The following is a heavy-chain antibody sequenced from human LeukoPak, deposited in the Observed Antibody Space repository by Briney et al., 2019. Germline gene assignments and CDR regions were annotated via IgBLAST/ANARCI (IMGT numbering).Heavy chain of an antibody. J-gene: IGHJ1*01. Sequence: PSETLSLTCAVYGGSFSGYYWSWIRQPSGKGLEWIGEINHSGSTNYNPSLKSRVTISVDTSKNQFSLKLSSVTAADTAVYYCARGGAAAGIGSIRQGYFQHWGQGTLVTVSS. CDR1: GGSFSGYY. D-gene: IGHD6-13*01. V-gene: IGHV4-34*01. CDR3: ARGGAAAGIGSIRQGYFQH. CDR2: INHSGST.